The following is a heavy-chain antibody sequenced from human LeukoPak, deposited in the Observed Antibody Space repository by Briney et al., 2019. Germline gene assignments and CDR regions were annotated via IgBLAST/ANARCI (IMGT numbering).Heavy chain of an antibody. D-gene: IGHD1-26*01. CDR2: TYYRSKWNN. CDR1: GDSVSTNSAT. CDR3: ARLVGASWFDS. Sequence: PSQTLSLTCAISGDSVSTNSATWTWLRQSPSRGLEWLGRTYYRSKWNNDYAVSMESRITINPDTSKNQFSLQSNSVTPEDTAVYYCARLVGASWFDSWGQGTLVTVSS. J-gene: IGHJ5*01. V-gene: IGHV6-1*01.